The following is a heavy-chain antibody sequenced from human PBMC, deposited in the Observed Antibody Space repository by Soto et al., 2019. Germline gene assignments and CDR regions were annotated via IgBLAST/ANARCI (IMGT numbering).Heavy chain of an antibody. CDR2: VSYDGSHK. CDR3: AKEMYPRTVLDSSSPWGDY. V-gene: IGHV3-30*18. Sequence: QVQLVQSGGGVIQPGKSLRLSCAASGITFTTYGMHWVRQTPGKGLEWVAVVSYDGSHKYYADSVKGRVTISRDDSKNTLYLQMNSLRVEDTAVYYCAKEMYPRTVLDSSSPWGDYWGQGTLVTVSS. CDR1: GITFTTYG. J-gene: IGHJ4*02. D-gene: IGHD6-6*01.